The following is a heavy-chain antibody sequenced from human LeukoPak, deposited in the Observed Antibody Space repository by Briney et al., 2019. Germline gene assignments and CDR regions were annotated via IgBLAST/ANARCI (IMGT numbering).Heavy chain of an antibody. CDR2: ISSSSSII. CDR1: GITFSSYA. Sequence: GGSLRLSCAASGITFSSYAMHWVRQAPGKGLEWVSYISSSSSIISYADSVKGRFTISRDNAKNSLYLQMNSLRDEDTAVYYCARTVIAVAANWFDPWGQGTLVTVSS. D-gene: IGHD6-19*01. V-gene: IGHV3-48*02. J-gene: IGHJ5*02. CDR3: ARTVIAVAANWFDP.